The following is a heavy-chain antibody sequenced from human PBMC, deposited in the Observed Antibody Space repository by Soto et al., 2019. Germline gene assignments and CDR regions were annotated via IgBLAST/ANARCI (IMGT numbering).Heavy chain of an antibody. CDR1: GGSFSGYY. Sequence: SETLSLTCAVYGGSFSGYYWSWIRQPPGKGLEWIGEINHSGSTNYNPSLKSRVTISVDTSKNQFSLKLSSVTAADTAVYYCASTRLGRGSGGSGRYYMVGYYYGMDVWGQGTTVTVSS. D-gene: IGHD3-10*01. CDR2: INHSGST. J-gene: IGHJ6*02. CDR3: ASTRLGRGSGGSGRYYMVGYYYGMDV. V-gene: IGHV4-34*01.